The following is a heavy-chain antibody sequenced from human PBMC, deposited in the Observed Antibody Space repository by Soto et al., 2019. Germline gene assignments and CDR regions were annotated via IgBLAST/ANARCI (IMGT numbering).Heavy chain of an antibody. CDR3: ARCMGFDGSGYAFFDS. D-gene: IGHD3-10*01. CDR2: VSSSSSYI. Sequence: EVQLVESGGGLVKPGGSLRLSCAASGFTFSGHTINWVRQAPGKGLEWVSSVSSSSSYIYYADSVKGRFTVYRDNAEKSLYLQMNSLRAEDTAMYYCARCMGFDGSGYAFFDSWGQGTLVTVSS. CDR1: GFTFSGHT. V-gene: IGHV3-21*01. J-gene: IGHJ4*02.